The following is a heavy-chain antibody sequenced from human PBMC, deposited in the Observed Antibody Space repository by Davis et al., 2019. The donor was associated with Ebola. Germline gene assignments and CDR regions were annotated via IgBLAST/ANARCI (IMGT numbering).Heavy chain of an antibody. CDR1: GGSISSYY. Sequence: SETLSLTCTVSGGSISSYYWSWIRQPPGKELEWIGYIYYSGSTNYNPSLKSRVTISVDTSKNQFSLKLSSVTAADTAVYYCATTAGYCTGGSCLGYWGQGIQVTVSS. J-gene: IGHJ4*02. D-gene: IGHD2-15*01. CDR2: IYYSGST. CDR3: ATTAGYCTGGSCLGY. V-gene: IGHV4-59*01.